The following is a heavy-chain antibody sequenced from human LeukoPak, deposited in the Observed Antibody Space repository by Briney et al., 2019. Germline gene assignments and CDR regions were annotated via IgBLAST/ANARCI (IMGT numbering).Heavy chain of an antibody. CDR1: GGSISSYY. Sequence: SETLSLTCTVSGGSISSYYWSWIRQPPGKGLEWIGYIYYSGGTNYNPSLKSRVTISVDTSKNQFSLKLSSVIAADTAVYYCASGYCSGGSCYDYYYYYYMDVWGKGTTVTVSS. CDR2: IYYSGGT. J-gene: IGHJ6*03. D-gene: IGHD2-15*01. CDR3: ASGYCSGGSCYDYYYYYYMDV. V-gene: IGHV4-59*01.